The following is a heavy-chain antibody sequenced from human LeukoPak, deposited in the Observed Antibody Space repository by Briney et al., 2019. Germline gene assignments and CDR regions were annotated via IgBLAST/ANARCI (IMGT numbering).Heavy chain of an antibody. V-gene: IGHV3-21*01. CDR3: ASKGDYGDYQSGRFDY. CDR2: ISSSSSYI. CDR1: GFTFGDYA. Sequence: PGGSLRLSCTVSGFTFGDYAMSWFRQAPGKGLEWVSSISSSSSYIYYADSVKGRFTISRDNAKNSLYLQMNSLRAEDTAVYYCASKGDYGDYQSGRFDYWGQGTLVTVSS. D-gene: IGHD4-17*01. J-gene: IGHJ4*02.